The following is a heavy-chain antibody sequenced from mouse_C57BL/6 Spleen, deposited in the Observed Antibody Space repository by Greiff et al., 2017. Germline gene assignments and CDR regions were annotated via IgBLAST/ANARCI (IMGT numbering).Heavy chain of an antibody. V-gene: IGHV1-9*01. CDR1: GYTFTGYW. D-gene: IGHD1-1*01. J-gene: IGHJ3*01. CDR3: AGGGTTVVPPGFAY. CDR2: ILPGSGST. Sequence: QVQLQQSGAELMKPGASVKLSCKATGYTFTGYWIEWVKQRPGHGLEWIGEILPGSGSTNYNEKFKGKATFTADTSSNTAYMQLSSLTTEDSAIYDCAGGGTTVVPPGFAYWGQGTLVTVSA.